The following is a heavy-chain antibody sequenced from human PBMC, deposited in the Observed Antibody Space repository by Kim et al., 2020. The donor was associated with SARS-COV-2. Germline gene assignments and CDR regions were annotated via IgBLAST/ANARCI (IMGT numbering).Heavy chain of an antibody. CDR3: ANTEFDY. CDR1: GFEFNTSD. J-gene: IGHJ4*02. Sequence: GGSLRLSCATSGFEFNTSDMIWVRQAPGKGLEWVSSISDDGRHTFYSDSLTGRFTISRDNSKNTLYLQMNSLRADDTAVYYCANTEFDYWGQGTLVTVSS. V-gene: IGHV3-23*01. CDR2: ISDDGRHT.